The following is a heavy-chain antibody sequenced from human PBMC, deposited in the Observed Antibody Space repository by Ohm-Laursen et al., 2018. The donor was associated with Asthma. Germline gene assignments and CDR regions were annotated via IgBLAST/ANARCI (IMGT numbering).Heavy chain of an antibody. J-gene: IGHJ4*02. CDR2: LSSSSTYI. D-gene: IGHD1-20*01. Sequence: GSLRLSCTASGFKFSSYSMNWVRQAPGKGLEWVSSLSSSSTYIHYADSVKGRFTISRDNAKNSLYLQMTSLRAEDTAAYYCAKDGSGMYNWNYPDYWGQGTLVTVSS. CDR3: AKDGSGMYNWNYPDY. V-gene: IGHV3-21*01. CDR1: GFKFSSYS.